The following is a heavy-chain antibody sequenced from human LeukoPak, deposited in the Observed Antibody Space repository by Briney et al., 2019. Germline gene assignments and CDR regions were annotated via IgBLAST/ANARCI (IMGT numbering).Heavy chain of an antibody. V-gene: IGHV4-61*02. J-gene: IGHJ4*02. CDR3: ARGTRRYDSSGYYVPPPFDY. Sequence: SETLSLTCTVSGGSISSGSCYWSWIRQPAGKGLEWIGRIYTSGSTNYNPSLKSRVTISVDTSKNQCSLKLSSVTAADTAVYYCARGTRRYDSSGYYVPPPFDYWGQGTLVTVSS. CDR2: IYTSGST. CDR1: GGSISSGSCY. D-gene: IGHD3-22*01.